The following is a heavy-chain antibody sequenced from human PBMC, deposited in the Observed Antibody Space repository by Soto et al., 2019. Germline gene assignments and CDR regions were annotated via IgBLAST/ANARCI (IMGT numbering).Heavy chain of an antibody. V-gene: IGHV5-10-1*01. J-gene: IGHJ6*02. D-gene: IGHD3-22*01. CDR2: VSPSDSYT. CDR3: ARTASKYYYDSSGYRSPFYYYYGMDV. Sequence: LEWVGRVSPSDSYTNYSPSFQGHVTISADKSISTAYLQWSSLKASDTAMYYCARTASKYYYDSSGYRSPFYYYYGMDVWGQGTTVPVSS.